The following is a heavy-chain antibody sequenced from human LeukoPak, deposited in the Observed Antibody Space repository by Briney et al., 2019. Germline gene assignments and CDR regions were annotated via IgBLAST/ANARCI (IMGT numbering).Heavy chain of an antibody. V-gene: IGHV3-30-3*01. J-gene: IGHJ4*02. CDR1: GFTFSSYA. D-gene: IGHD2-15*01. Sequence: GGSLRLSCAASGFTFSSYAMHWVRQAPGKGLEWVAVISYDGSNKYYADSVKGRFTISRDNSKNTLYLQMNSLRAEDTAVYYCAAVSGYSAYWGQGTLVTVSS. CDR3: AAVSGYSAY. CDR2: ISYDGSNK.